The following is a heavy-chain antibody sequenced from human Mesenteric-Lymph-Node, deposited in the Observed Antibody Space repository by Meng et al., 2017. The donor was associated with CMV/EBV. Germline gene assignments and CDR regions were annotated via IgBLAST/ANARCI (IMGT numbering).Heavy chain of an antibody. CDR3: ARGDDTSGYYSFGIDY. CDR1: GGTFSSYA. CDR2: IIPIFGTT. J-gene: IGHJ4*02. Sequence: SGGTFSSYAINWVRQATGQGLEWMGGIIPIFGTTNYAQKFQGRVTITTDESTSTAYMELSSLRSEDTAVYYCARGDDTSGYYSFGIDYWGQGTLVTVSS. D-gene: IGHD3-22*01. V-gene: IGHV1-69*05.